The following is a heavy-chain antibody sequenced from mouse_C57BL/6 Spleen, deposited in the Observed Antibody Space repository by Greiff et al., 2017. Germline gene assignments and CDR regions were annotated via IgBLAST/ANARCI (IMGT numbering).Heavy chain of an antibody. J-gene: IGHJ1*03. Sequence: VQLQQPGAELVRPGSSVKLSCKASGYTFTGYWMHWVKQRPIQGLEWIGNIDPSDSETHYNQKFKDKATLTVDKSSSTAYMQLSSLTSGDSAVYYCARGEGNLWYFDVWGTGTTVTVSS. V-gene: IGHV1-52*01. CDR2: IDPSDSET. CDR1: GYTFTGYW. D-gene: IGHD2-1*01. CDR3: ARGEGNLWYFDV.